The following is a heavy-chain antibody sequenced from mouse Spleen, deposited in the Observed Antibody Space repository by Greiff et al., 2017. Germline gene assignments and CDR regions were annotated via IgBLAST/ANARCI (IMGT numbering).Heavy chain of an antibody. V-gene: IGHV5-6-4*01. Sequence: EVKLVESGGGLVKPGGSLKLSCAASGFTFSSYTMSWVRQTPEKRLEWVATISSGGSYTYYPDSVKGRFTISRDNAKNTLYLQMSSLKSEDTAMYYCTREDGNYPLFAYWGQGTLVTVSA. J-gene: IGHJ3*01. CDR3: TREDGNYPLFAY. CDR1: GFTFSSYT. D-gene: IGHD2-1*01. CDR2: ISSGGSYT.